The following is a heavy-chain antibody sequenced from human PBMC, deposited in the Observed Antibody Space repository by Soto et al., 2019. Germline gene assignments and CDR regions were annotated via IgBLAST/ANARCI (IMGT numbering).Heavy chain of an antibody. CDR3: ATDSSSSPGTYYYYGMDV. CDR1: GYTLTEVS. V-gene: IGHV1-24*01. J-gene: IGHJ6*02. CDR2: FDPEDGET. Sequence: ASVKVSCKVSGYTLTEVSMHWVRQAPGKGLEWMGGFDPEDGETIYAQKFQGRVTMTEDTSTDTAYMELSSLRSEDTAVYYCATDSSSSPGTYYYYGMDVWGQGTTVTVSS. D-gene: IGHD6-6*01.